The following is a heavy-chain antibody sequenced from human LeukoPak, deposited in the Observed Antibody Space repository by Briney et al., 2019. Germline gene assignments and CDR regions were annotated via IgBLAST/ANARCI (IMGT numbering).Heavy chain of an antibody. J-gene: IGHJ4*02. V-gene: IGHV1-2*02. CDR2: INPNSGGT. D-gene: IGHD5-24*01. CDR3: AREGRGLHRFRYFDY. CDR1: GYTFTGYY. Sequence: GASVKVSCKASGYTFTGYYMHWVRQAPGQGLEWMGWINPNSGGTNYAQKFQGRVTMTRDTSISTAYMELSRLRSDDTAVYYCAREGRGLHRFRYFDYWGQGTLVTVSS.